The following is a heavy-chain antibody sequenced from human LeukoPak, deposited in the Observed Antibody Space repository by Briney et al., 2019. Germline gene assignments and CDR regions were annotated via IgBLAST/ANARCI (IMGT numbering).Heavy chain of an antibody. Sequence: PSETLSLTCTVSGGSIISNYRSWIRQSAGTGLEWIGRIHGSGITDYNPSLKSRVTMSLDTSRKQFSLRLTSVTAADTAVYYCARLKFYDSTGYSPGYYMDVWGKGTTVSVFS. D-gene: IGHD3-22*01. V-gene: IGHV4-4*07. CDR3: ARLKFYDSTGYSPGYYMDV. CDR1: GGSIISNY. CDR2: IHGSGIT. J-gene: IGHJ6*03.